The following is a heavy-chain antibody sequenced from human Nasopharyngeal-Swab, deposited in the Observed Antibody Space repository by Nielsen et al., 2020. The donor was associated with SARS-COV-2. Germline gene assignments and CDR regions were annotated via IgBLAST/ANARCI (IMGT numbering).Heavy chain of an antibody. D-gene: IGHD3-22*01. V-gene: IGHV2-70*11. CDR1: GFSLSTSGMC. J-gene: IGHJ3*02. Sequence: SGPTLVKPTQTFTLTCTFSGFSLSTSGMCVSWIRQPPGKALEWLARIDWDDDKYYSTSLKTRLTISKDTSKNQVVLTMTNMDPVDTATYYCARIPNYDSSGYYYDAFDIWGQGTMVTVSS. CDR3: ARIPNYDSSGYYYDAFDI. CDR2: IDWDDDK.